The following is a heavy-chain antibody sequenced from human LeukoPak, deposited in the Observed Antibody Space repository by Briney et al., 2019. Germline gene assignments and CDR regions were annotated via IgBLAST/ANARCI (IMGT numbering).Heavy chain of an antibody. V-gene: IGHV3-74*01. J-gene: IGHJ4*02. CDR3: AREQGYYSVPGY. CDR2: IRSDGSST. D-gene: IGHD3-22*01. CDR1: GFTFSRYW. Sequence: GGSLRLSCAASGFTFSRYWMHWVRQAPGKGPVWVSRIRSDGSSTDYADSVKGRFTISRDNAKNTLYLQMNSLRAEDTVVYYCAREQGYYSVPGYWGQGTQVTVSS.